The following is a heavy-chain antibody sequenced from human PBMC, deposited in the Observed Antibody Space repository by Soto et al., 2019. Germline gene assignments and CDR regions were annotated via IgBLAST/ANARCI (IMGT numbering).Heavy chain of an antibody. Sequence: QVQLVQSGAEVKKPGASVKVSCKASGYTFTSYGISWVRQAPGQGLEWMGWISAYNGNTNYAQKRQGRVTMTTDTSTSTAYMELRSLRSDDTAVYYCARDGGVLWFGELWPSYYYGMDVWGQGTTVTVSS. CDR3: ARDGGVLWFGELWPSYYYGMDV. CDR1: GYTFTSYG. D-gene: IGHD3-10*01. J-gene: IGHJ6*02. V-gene: IGHV1-18*04. CDR2: ISAYNGNT.